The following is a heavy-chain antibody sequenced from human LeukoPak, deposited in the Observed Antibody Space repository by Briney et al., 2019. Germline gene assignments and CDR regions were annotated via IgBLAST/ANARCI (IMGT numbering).Heavy chain of an antibody. Sequence: GGALRLSCAAPGFPFTNAWMTWVRQSPGMGGGGVGRIKSNTNGGTSDYAAPVKGRFAISRDDSKNTLYLQMNSLKPEDTAMYYCTTHSVTVRGTHFWGQGALVTVSS. D-gene: IGHD1-7*01. CDR3: TTHSVTVRGTHF. CDR2: IKSNTNGGTS. CDR1: GFPFTNAW. J-gene: IGHJ4*01. V-gene: IGHV3-15*07.